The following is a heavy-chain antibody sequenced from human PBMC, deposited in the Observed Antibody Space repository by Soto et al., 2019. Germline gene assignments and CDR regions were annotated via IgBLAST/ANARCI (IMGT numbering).Heavy chain of an antibody. CDR1: GYSFTSYW. V-gene: IGHV5-51*01. CDR3: ARGTTAMANYYYYGMDV. J-gene: IGHJ6*02. CDR2: IYPGDSDT. Sequence: GESLKISCKGFGYSFTSYWIGWVRQIPGKGLEWMGIIYPGDSDTRYSPSFQGQVTISDDKSISTAYLQWSSLKASDTAMYYCARGTTAMANYYYYGMDVWGQGTTVTVSS. D-gene: IGHD5-18*01.